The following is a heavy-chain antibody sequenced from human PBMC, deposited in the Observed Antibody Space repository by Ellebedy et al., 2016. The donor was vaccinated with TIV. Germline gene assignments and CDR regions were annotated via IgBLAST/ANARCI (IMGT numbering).Heavy chain of an antibody. D-gene: IGHD2-2*01. CDR1: GGSISSYY. CDR2: IYTSGST. Sequence: SETLSLTCTVSGGSISSYYWSWIRQPAGKGLEWIGRIYTSGSTNYNPSLKSRVTMSVDTSKNQFSLKLSSVTAADTAVYYCARDVQIAYQLLSNWFDPWGQGTPVTVSS. J-gene: IGHJ5*02. V-gene: IGHV4-4*07. CDR3: ARDVQIAYQLLSNWFDP.